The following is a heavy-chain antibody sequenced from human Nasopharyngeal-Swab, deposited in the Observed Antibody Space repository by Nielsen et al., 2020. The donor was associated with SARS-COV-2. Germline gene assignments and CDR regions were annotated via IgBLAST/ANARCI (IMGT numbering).Heavy chain of an antibody. J-gene: IGHJ4*02. CDR3: TKGAGATILDYFDH. CDR2: ISWNS. V-gene: IGHV3-9*01. Sequence: SLRLSCEASGFTFDDYAMHWVRQTPGKGLEWVSGISWNSGSDYSVEGRFTISRDNAKNSLHLQMSSLRAEDTAIYYCTKGAGATILDYFDHWGQGTLVTVSS. CDR1: GFTFDDYA. D-gene: IGHD3-3*01.